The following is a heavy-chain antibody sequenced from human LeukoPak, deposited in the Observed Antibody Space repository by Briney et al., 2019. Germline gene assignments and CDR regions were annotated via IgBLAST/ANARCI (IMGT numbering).Heavy chain of an antibody. J-gene: IGHJ3*01. Sequence: PGGSLRLSCAASGFTFSIYWMHWVRQVPGKGLVWVSRINSDGSITNYADSVKGRFTISRDNARNTLYLQMNNLRAEDTALYYCAREEAPVEGDDAFDFWGQGTMVSVSS. CDR1: GFTFSIYW. CDR2: INSDGSIT. D-gene: IGHD1-26*01. V-gene: IGHV3-74*01. CDR3: AREEAPVEGDDAFDF.